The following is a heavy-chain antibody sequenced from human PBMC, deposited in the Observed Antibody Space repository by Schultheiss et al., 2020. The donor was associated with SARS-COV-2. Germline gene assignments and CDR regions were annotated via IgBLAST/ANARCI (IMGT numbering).Heavy chain of an antibody. J-gene: IGHJ5*02. V-gene: IGHV5-51*01. D-gene: IGHD3-10*01. CDR1: GYSFTSYW. Sequence: GESLKISCKGSGYSFTSYWIGWVRQMPGKGLEWMGIIYPGDSDTRYSPSFQGQVTISADKSISTAYLQWSSLKASDTAMYYCARLLGNTMVRGAPTPMGWFDPWGQGTLVTVSS. CDR2: IYPGDSDT. CDR3: ARLLGNTMVRGAPTPMGWFDP.